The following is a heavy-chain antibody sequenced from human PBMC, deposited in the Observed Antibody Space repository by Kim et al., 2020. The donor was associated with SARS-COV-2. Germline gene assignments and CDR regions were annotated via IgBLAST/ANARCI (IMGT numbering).Heavy chain of an antibody. V-gene: IGHV4-39*01. J-gene: IGHJ4*02. Sequence: YNPSLKSRVTISVDPSKNQFSLKLSSVTAADTALYYCARPYGSGNYYTAYWGQGTLVTVSS. D-gene: IGHD3-10*01. CDR3: ARPYGSGNYYTAY.